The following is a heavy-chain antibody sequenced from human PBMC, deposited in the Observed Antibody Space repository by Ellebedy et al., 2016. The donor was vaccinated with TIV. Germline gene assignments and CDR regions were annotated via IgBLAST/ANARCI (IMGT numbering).Heavy chain of an antibody. Sequence: AASVKVSCKASGYTFTNYYMNWVRQAPGQGLEWMGIINPTIGSTTYAQKFQGRVTMTSDTSTSTVYMELSSLKSEDTAVYYCARVPSYSSGYDLDHWGQGTLVTASS. CDR1: GYTFTNYY. D-gene: IGHD5-18*01. CDR2: INPTIGST. V-gene: IGHV1-46*01. CDR3: ARVPSYSSGYDLDH. J-gene: IGHJ4*02.